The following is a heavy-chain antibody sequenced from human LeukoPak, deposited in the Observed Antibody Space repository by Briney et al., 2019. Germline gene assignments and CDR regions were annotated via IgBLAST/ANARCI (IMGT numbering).Heavy chain of an antibody. CDR1: GYSFTSYW. CDR2: VYPGDSDT. CDR3: ARIRPQDAFDI. J-gene: IGHJ3*02. Sequence: GESLKISCKGSGYSFTSYWIAWVRQMPGKGLEWMGIVYPGDSDTRYSPSFQGQVTFSADKSISTAYLQWSSLKASDTAMYYCARIRPQDAFDIWGQGTMVTVSS. V-gene: IGHV5-51*01.